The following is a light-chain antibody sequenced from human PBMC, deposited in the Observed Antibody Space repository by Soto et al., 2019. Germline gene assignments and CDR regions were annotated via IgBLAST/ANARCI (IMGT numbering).Light chain of an antibody. CDR1: QSVNFY. V-gene: IGKV3-20*01. J-gene: IGKJ1*01. Sequence: EIVLTQSPGSLSLSPGERATLSCRASQSVNFYLAWYQQKPGQAPRLLISDASSRATDVPDRFSGSGSGTDFSLTISRLEPDDFAVYYCQQYGDSPVTFGQGTKVEIK. CDR3: QQYGDSPVT. CDR2: DAS.